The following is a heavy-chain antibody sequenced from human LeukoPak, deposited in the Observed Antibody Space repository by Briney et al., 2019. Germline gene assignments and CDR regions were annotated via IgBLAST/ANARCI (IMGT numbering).Heavy chain of an antibody. D-gene: IGHD3-10*01. Sequence: PGGSLRLSCAASGFTFSSYSMNWVRQAPGKGLEWVSSISGSNSYIYYADSMKGRFTISRDDSKNSLHLQMNSLRPEDSALYYCAKDIWGGGYYDSGSYYGIDYWGQGTLVTVSS. CDR1: GFTFSSYS. CDR3: AKDIWGGGYYDSGSYYGIDY. CDR2: ISGSNSYI. J-gene: IGHJ4*02. V-gene: IGHV3-21*04.